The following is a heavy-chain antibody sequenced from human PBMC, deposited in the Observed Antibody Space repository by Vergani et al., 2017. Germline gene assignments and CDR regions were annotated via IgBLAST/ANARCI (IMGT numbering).Heavy chain of an antibody. CDR2: IIPIFGTA. D-gene: IGHD5-12*01. Sequence: QVQLVQSGAEVKKPGASVKVSCKASGYTFSSYAISWVRQAPGQGLEWMGGIIPIFGTANYAQKFQGRVTITADKSTSTVYMELSSLRSEDTAVYYCARDSTEYSGYEHFDYWGQGTLVTVSS. CDR1: GYTFSSYA. CDR3: ARDSTEYSGYEHFDY. J-gene: IGHJ4*02. V-gene: IGHV1-69*06.